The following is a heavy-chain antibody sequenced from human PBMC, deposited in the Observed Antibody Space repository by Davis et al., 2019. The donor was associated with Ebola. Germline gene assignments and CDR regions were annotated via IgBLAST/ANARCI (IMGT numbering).Heavy chain of an antibody. CDR2: ISGSGGST. Sequence: GESLKISCAASGFTFSSYAMHWVRQAPGKGLEWVSAISGSGGSTYYADSVKGRFTISRDNSKNTLYLQMNSLRAEDTAVYYCAKPTIYWNYFPIDYWGQGTLVTVSS. CDR3: AKPTIYWNYFPIDY. J-gene: IGHJ4*02. CDR1: GFTFSSYA. D-gene: IGHD1-7*01. V-gene: IGHV3-23*01.